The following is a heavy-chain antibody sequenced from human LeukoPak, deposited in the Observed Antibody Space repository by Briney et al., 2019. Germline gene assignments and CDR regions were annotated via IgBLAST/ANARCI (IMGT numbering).Heavy chain of an antibody. D-gene: IGHD2-21*02. CDR1: GYSISSGYY. J-gene: IGHJ3*02. CDR2: ISHSGST. CDR3: AGPRGDSDAFDI. V-gene: IGHV4-38-2*02. Sequence: KASETLSLTCTVSGYSISSGYYWGWIRQPPGKGLEWIGSISHSGSTNYNPSLKSRVTISVDTSKNQFSLKLSSVTAADTAVYYCAGPRGDSDAFDIWGQGTMVTVSS.